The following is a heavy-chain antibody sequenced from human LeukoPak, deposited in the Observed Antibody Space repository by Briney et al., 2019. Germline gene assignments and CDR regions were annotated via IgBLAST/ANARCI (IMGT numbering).Heavy chain of an antibody. D-gene: IGHD3-3*01. CDR2: IYHSGST. CDR3: ARELYDFWSGYLRDDAFDI. Sequence: SETPSLTCTVSGGSISSGGYYWSWIRQPPGKGLEWIGYIYHSGSTYYNPSLKSRVTISVDRSKNQFSLKLSSVTAADTAVYYCARELYDFWSGYLRDDAFDIWGQGTMVTVSS. CDR1: GGSISSGGYY. J-gene: IGHJ3*02. V-gene: IGHV4-30-2*01.